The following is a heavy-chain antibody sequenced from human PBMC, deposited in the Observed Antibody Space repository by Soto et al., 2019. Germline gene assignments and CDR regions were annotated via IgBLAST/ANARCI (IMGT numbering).Heavy chain of an antibody. V-gene: IGHV1-69*13. D-gene: IGHD3-10*01. J-gene: IGHJ6*02. CDR2: IIPMFGTA. Sequence: ASVKVSCKASGVTLSSYAMSWVRQAPGQGLEWMGGIIPMFGTADYAQKFQGRVTITADEFTSTAYMELSSLRSDDTAVYYCATMKGGSQYYYYGMDVWGQGTTVTVSS. CDR1: GVTLSSYA. CDR3: ATMKGGSQYYYYGMDV.